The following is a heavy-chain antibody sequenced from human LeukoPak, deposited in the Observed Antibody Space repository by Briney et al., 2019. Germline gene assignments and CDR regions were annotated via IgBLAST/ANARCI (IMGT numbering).Heavy chain of an antibody. J-gene: IGHJ5*02. Sequence: SETLSLTCAVYGGSFSGYYWSWIRQPPGKGLEWIGEINHSGSTNYNPSLKSRVTISVDTSKNQFSLKLSSVTAADTAVYYCARLIAAAGTQNWFDPWGQGTLVTVSS. CDR2: INHSGST. D-gene: IGHD6-13*01. CDR1: GGSFSGYY. V-gene: IGHV4-34*01. CDR3: ARLIAAAGTQNWFDP.